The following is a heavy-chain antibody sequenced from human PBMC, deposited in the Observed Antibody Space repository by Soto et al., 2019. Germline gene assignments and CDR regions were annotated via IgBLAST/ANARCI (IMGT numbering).Heavy chain of an antibody. CDR2: ICGNGDK. CDR3: AHTVARYDYVWGTYHNYFDY. V-gene: IGHV2-5*01. D-gene: IGHD3-16*01. Sequence: QITLKESGPTLVKPTQTLTLTCTFSGFSLNANGVGVGWIRQPPGKALEWLVLICGNGDKRYSPSLKNRLTITKDTSKKEVVLTMTNMDPLDTATYFCAHTVARYDYVWGTYHNYFDYWGQGTLVTVSS. J-gene: IGHJ4*02. CDR1: GFSLNANGVG.